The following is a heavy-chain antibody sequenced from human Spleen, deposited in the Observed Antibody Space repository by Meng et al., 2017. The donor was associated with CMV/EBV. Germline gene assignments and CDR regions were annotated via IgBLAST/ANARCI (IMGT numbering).Heavy chain of an antibody. CDR3: ARVPYYDFWRGPLGY. Sequence: SETLSLTCTVSGDSISGGGYYLNWIRQHPGKGLEWIGHIHYSGSTDYNPSLKSRLTISVDKSKNQFSLKLSSVTAADTAVYYCARVPYYDFWRGPLGYWGQGTLVTVSS. J-gene: IGHJ4*02. V-gene: IGHV4-31*03. D-gene: IGHD3-3*01. CDR2: IHYSGST. CDR1: GDSISGGGYY.